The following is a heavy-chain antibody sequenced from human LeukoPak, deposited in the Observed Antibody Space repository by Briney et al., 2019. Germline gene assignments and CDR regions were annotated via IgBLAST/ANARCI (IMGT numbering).Heavy chain of an antibody. J-gene: IGHJ3*02. D-gene: IGHD3-10*01. V-gene: IGHV1-2*02. CDR2: INPNSGGT. CDR1: GYTFTGYY. Sequence: ASVKVSCKASGYTFTGYYMHWVRQAPGQGLEWMGWINPNSGGTNYAQKFQGRVTMTRDTSISTAYMELSSLRSDDRAMYYCARDYYGSGSYIDAFDIWGQGTMVTVSS. CDR3: ARDYYGSGSYIDAFDI.